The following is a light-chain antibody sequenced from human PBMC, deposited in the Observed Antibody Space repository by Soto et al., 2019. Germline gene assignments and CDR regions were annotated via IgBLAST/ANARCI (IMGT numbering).Light chain of an antibody. Sequence: EIVMTQSPGNLSLSPGERATLSCRASQSVNSRYLAWYQQKPGQAPRLVIYGASTRATGIPARFSGSGSGTEFTLTISSLQSEDFAVYYCQQYNNWPPFGGGTKVDI. CDR3: QQYNNWPP. J-gene: IGKJ4*01. CDR1: QSVNSRY. CDR2: GAS. V-gene: IGKV3-15*01.